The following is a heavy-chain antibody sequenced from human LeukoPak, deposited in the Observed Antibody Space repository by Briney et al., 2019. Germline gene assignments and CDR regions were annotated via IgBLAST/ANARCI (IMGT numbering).Heavy chain of an antibody. J-gene: IGHJ6*03. CDR1: GFTVSTNY. V-gene: IGHV3-53*01. CDR2: IYSGGST. CDR3: ARALPGYYDTRGRYYYMDV. Sequence: GGSLRLSCAASGFTVSTNYMSWVRQAPGKGLEWVSVIYSGGSTYYADSVKGRFTISRDNSKNTLYLQMNSLRAEDTAVYYCARALPGYYDTRGRYYYMDVWGKGTTVTVSS. D-gene: IGHD3-22*01.